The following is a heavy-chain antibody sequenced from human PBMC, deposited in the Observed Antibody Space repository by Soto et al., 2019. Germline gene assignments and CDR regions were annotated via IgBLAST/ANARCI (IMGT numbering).Heavy chain of an antibody. V-gene: IGHV1-18*01. Sequence: VQLVQSPAEVKKSGASVKGSCQTSGYSFTTYGTSWVRQAPGQGLEWIGWISAYNGHTIYAHDFQDRVTLTTDTSTSTAYMELRSLRYDDTAIYYCARGRGSSSWYEISHYFDTWGQGTLVTVSS. D-gene: IGHD6-13*01. CDR3: ARGRGSSSWYEISHYFDT. CDR1: GYSFTTYG. J-gene: IGHJ4*02. CDR2: ISAYNGHT.